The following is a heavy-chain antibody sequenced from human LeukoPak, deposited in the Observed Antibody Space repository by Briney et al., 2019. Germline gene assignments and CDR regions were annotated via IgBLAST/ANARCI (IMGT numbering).Heavy chain of an antibody. Sequence: ASVKVSCKASGYTFTSYGISWVRQAPGQGLEWMGWISAYNGNTNYAQKLQGRVTMTTDTSTSTAYMELSRLRSDDTAVYYCARDRARDNWFDPWGQGTLVTVSS. V-gene: IGHV1-18*01. CDR3: ARDRARDNWFDP. CDR2: ISAYNGNT. D-gene: IGHD6-6*01. CDR1: GYTFTSYG. J-gene: IGHJ5*02.